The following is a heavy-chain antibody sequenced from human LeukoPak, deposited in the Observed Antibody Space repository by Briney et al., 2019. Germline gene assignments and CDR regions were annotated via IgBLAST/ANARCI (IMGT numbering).Heavy chain of an antibody. D-gene: IGHD5-24*01. CDR3: ARRTEMATIFHFDY. J-gene: IGHJ4*02. CDR2: IDHTGTT. V-gene: IGHV4-59*01. CDR1: ADSITIYY. Sequence: SETLSLTCSVSADSITIYYWTWIRQPPGKGLEWIGYIDHTGTTNYNPSLNSRVTISRDTSKNHFSLQLSSVTAADTAVYYCARRTEMATIFHFDYWGQGTLVTVSS.